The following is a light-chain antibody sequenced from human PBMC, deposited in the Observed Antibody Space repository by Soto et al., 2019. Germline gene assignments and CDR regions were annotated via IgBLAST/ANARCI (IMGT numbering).Light chain of an antibody. Sequence: QSALTQPASVSGSPGQSITISCTGTSSDVGGYNYVSWYQQHPGKAPKLMIYEVSNRPSGVSNRFSVYKSGNTASLTISVLQAEDEADYYCFSYARSRTLVFGGLTKVTVL. V-gene: IGLV2-14*01. CDR1: SSDVGGYNY. CDR3: FSYARSRTLV. J-gene: IGLJ2*01. CDR2: EVS.